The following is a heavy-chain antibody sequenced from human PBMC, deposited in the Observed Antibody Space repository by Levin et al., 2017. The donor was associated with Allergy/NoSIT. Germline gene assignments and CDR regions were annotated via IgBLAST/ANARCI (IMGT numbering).Heavy chain of an antibody. J-gene: IGHJ6*02. Sequence: GESLKISCAASGFTFSNAWMSWVRQAPGKGLEWVGRIKSKTDGGTTDYAAPVKGRFTISRDDSKNTLYLQMNSLKTEDTAVYYCCCSSRVYYYYGMDVWGQGTTVTVSS. D-gene: IGHD6-13*01. CDR1: GFTFSNAW. CDR3: CCSSRVYYYYGMDV. V-gene: IGHV3-15*01. CDR2: IKSKTDGGTT.